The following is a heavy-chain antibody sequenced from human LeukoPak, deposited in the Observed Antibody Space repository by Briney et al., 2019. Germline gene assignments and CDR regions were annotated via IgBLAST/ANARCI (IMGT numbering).Heavy chain of an antibody. D-gene: IGHD4-17*01. CDR2: IIPIFGTA. V-gene: IGHV1-69*13. CDR1: GGTFSSYA. CDR3: ARSSYGDYVSYYYYYYMDV. J-gene: IGHJ6*03. Sequence: ASVKVSCKASGGTFSSYAISWVRQAPGQGLEWMGGIIPIFGTANYAQKFQGRVTITADESTSTAYMELSSLRSEDTAVYYCARSSYGDYVSYYYYYYMDVWGKGTTVTISS.